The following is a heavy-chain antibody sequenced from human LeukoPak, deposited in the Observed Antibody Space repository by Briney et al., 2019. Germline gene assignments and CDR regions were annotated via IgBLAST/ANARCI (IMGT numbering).Heavy chain of an antibody. CDR3: ARALVPTLWIQKWLIDY. V-gene: IGHV3-30*04. CDR1: AFTFSSYG. D-gene: IGHD5-18*01. CDR2: ISYDGGDK. J-gene: IGHJ4*02. Sequence: GGSRRLSCPASAFTFSSYGVQWVRQAPGKALEWVAFISYDGGDKYYADSVTGRFTISRDNSKNTLYLQMNTLTTEDTAVYSCARALVPTLWIQKWLIDYWGQGTLVTVSS.